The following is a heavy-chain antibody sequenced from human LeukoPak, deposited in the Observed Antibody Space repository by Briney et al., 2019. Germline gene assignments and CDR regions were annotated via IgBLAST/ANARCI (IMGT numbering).Heavy chain of an antibody. D-gene: IGHD4-17*01. CDR2: IRSSGDDT. CDR1: GFTFRNYV. CDR3: ARYGDYQFGVLHWFDP. Sequence: GGSLRLSCTASGFTFRNYVMSWVRQAPGKGLEWVSSIRSSGDDTSSADSVKGRFTISRDNSKNTLYLQMNNLRAEDTAIYYCARYGDYQFGVLHWFDPWGQGTLVTGSS. V-gene: IGHV3-23*01. J-gene: IGHJ5*02.